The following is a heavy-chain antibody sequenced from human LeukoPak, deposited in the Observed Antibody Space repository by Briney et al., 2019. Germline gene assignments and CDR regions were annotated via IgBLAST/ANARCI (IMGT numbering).Heavy chain of an antibody. Sequence: QPSETLSLTCTVSGGSISSGSYYWSWIRQPPGKGLEWIGYIYYSGSTNYNPSLKSRVTISVDTSKNQFSLKLSSVTAADTAVYYCARAGSYYLNYAFDIWGQGTMVTVSS. CDR1: GGSISSGSYY. D-gene: IGHD1-26*01. CDR2: IYYSGST. CDR3: ARAGSYYLNYAFDI. V-gene: IGHV4-61*01. J-gene: IGHJ3*02.